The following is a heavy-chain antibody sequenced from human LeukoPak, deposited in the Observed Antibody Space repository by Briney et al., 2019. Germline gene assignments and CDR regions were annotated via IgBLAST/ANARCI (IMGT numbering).Heavy chain of an antibody. Sequence: GASVKVSCKASGYTFTGYYMHWVRQAPGQGLEWMGWINPNSGGTNYAQKFQGRVTMTRDTSISTAYMELSRLRSDDTAVYYCARERVDTAMVYDYWGQGTLVTVSS. CDR1: GYTFTGYY. V-gene: IGHV1-2*02. D-gene: IGHD5-18*01. J-gene: IGHJ4*02. CDR2: INPNSGGT. CDR3: ARERVDTAMVYDY.